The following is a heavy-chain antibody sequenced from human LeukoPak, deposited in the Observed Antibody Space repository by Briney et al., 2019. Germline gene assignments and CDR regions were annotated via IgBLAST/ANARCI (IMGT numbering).Heavy chain of an antibody. V-gene: IGHV3-7*01. Sequence: GGSLRLSCAASGFTFSSYWMSWVRQAPGKGLEWVANIKQDGSEKYYVDSVKGRFTISRDNAKNSLYLQMNSLRAEDTAVYYCAKRYCSGGSCYWAMGYWGQGTLVTVSS. CDR3: AKRYCSGGSCYWAMGY. J-gene: IGHJ4*02. CDR1: GFTFSSYW. D-gene: IGHD2-15*01. CDR2: IKQDGSEK.